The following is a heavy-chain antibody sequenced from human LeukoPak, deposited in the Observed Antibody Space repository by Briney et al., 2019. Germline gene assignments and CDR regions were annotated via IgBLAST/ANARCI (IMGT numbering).Heavy chain of an antibody. J-gene: IGHJ5*02. V-gene: IGHV1-8*02. Sequence: ASVKVSCKASGYTFTGYYMHWVRQAPGQGLEWMGWMNPNSGNTGYAQKFQGRVTMTRNTSISTAYMELSSLRSEDTAVYYCARVAERSGWFDPWGQGTLVTVSS. CDR3: ARVAERSGWFDP. CDR1: GYTFTGYY. CDR2: MNPNSGNT.